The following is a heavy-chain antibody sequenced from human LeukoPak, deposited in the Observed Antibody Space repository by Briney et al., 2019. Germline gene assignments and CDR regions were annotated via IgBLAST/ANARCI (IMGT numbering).Heavy chain of an antibody. V-gene: IGHV3-33*01. D-gene: IGHD3-3*01. CDR2: IWYDGSNK. CDR1: GFTFSSYG. CDR3: AREALYDFWSGYYSSYYYYYMDV. Sequence: GGSLRLSCAASGFTFSSYGMHWVRQAPGKGLEWVAVIWYDGSNKYYADSVKGRFTISRDNSKNTLYLQMNSLRAEDTAVYYCAREALYDFWSGYYSSYYYYYMDVWGKGTTVTVSS. J-gene: IGHJ6*03.